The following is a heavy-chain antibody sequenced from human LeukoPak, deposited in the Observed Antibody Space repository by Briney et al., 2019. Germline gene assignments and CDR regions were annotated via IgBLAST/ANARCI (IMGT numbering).Heavy chain of an antibody. V-gene: IGHV3-23*01. Sequence: GGSLRLSCAASGFTFRSYAMSWVRHAPGKGLEWVSAISGSGGSTYYADSVKGRFTISRDNSKNTLYLQMNSLGADDTAVYYCAKDRGSGWGLDYWGQGTLVTVSS. CDR3: AKDRGSGWGLDY. CDR1: GFTFRSYA. D-gene: IGHD6-25*01. J-gene: IGHJ4*02. CDR2: ISGSGGST.